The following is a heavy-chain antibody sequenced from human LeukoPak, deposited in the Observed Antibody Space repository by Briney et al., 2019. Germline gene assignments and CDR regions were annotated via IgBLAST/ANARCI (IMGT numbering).Heavy chain of an antibody. CDR3: ARLNSPYYLDY. CDR2: IYYTRST. V-gene: IGHV4-59*08. J-gene: IGHJ4*02. Sequence: PSETLSLTCTVSGGSISSYYWSWIRQPPGKGLEWIGYIYYTRSTHYNPSLKSRVTISVDTSKNQLSLRLSSVTAADTAVYYCARLNSPYYLDYWGQGTLVTVSS. CDR1: GGSISSYY. D-gene: IGHD2-8*01.